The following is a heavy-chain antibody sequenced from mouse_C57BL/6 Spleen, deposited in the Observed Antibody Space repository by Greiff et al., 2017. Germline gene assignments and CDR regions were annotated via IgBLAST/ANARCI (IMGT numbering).Heavy chain of an antibody. V-gene: IGHV5-4*01. CDR1: GFTFSSYA. CDR2: ISDGGSYT. J-gene: IGHJ2*01. Sequence: DVMLVESGGGLVKPGGSLKLSCAASGFTFSSYAMSWVRQTPEKRLEWVATISDGGSYTYYPDNVKGRFTISRDNAKNNLYLQMSHLKSEDTAMYYCAREGPYSYYFDYWGQGTTLTVSS. CDR3: AREGPYSYYFDY. D-gene: IGHD2-10*01.